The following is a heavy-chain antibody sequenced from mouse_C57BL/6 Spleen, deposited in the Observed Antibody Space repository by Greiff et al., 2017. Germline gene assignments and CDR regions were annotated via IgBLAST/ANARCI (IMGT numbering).Heavy chain of an antibody. V-gene: IGHV1-55*01. D-gene: IGHD1-1*01. J-gene: IGHJ4*01. CDR3: AMAYYCSTYYYSLDY. CDR1: GYTFTSYW. CDR2: IYPGSGST. Sequence: QVHVKQSGAELVKPGASVKMSCKASGYTFTSYWITWVKQRPGQGLEWIGVIYPGSGSTNYNEKFKSKATLTVDTSSSTAYMQLSSLTSEDSSVYYCAMAYYCSTYYYSLDYLGQGTSVTVSS.